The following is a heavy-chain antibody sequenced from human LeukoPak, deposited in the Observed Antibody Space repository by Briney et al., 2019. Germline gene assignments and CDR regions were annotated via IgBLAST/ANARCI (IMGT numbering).Heavy chain of an antibody. Sequence: VASVKVSCKASGYTFTSYDINWVRQATGQGLEWMGWMNPNSGNTGYAQKFQGRVTITRNTSISTAYMELSGLRSEDTAVYYCARGVWEGDDFWIDYWGQGTLVTVSS. CDR3: ARGVWEGDDFWIDY. CDR2: MNPNSGNT. D-gene: IGHD3-3*01. V-gene: IGHV1-8*03. CDR1: GYTFTSYD. J-gene: IGHJ4*02.